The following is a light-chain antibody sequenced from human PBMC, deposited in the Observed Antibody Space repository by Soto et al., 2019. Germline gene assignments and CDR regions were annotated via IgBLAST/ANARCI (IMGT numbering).Light chain of an antibody. J-gene: IGLJ1*01. CDR2: EVS. CDR1: SSDVGRYNY. V-gene: IGLV2-14*01. Sequence: QSALTQPASVSGSPGQSITISCTGTSSDVGRYNYVSWYQQHPGKAPKLMIYEVSNRPSGVSDRFSGSKSGNTASLTISGLQADDEADYFCCSYTYSSTHVFGTGTKVTVL. CDR3: CSYTYSSTHV.